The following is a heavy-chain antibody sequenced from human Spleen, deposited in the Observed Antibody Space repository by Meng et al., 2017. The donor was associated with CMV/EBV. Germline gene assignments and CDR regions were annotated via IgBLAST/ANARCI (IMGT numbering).Heavy chain of an antibody. CDR3: VRDGFGVINPY. CDR2: ISGSNGKT. J-gene: IGHJ4*02. V-gene: IGHV1-18*01. Sequence: SCKASGYTFTSYGLSWVRQAHGQGLEWMGYISGSNGKTNYEQKVQGRVTMTTDTSTTTAYMELRSLRSDDTAIYYCVRDGFGVINPYWGQGTLVTVSS. CDR1: GYTFTSYG. D-gene: IGHD3-3*01.